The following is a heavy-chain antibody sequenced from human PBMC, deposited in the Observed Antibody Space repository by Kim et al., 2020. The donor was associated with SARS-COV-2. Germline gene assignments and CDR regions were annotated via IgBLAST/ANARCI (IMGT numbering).Heavy chain of an antibody. CDR1: GGSFSGYY. CDR3: ARGRQSYYGSGSYYRAYYYYGMDV. J-gene: IGHJ6*02. CDR2: INHSGST. V-gene: IGHV4-34*01. D-gene: IGHD3-10*01. Sequence: SETLSLTCAVYGGSFSGYYWSWIRQPPGKGLEWIGEINHSGSTNYNPSLKSRVTISVDTSKNQFSLKLSSVTAADTAVYYCARGRQSYYGSGSYYRAYYYYGMDVWGQGTTVTVSS.